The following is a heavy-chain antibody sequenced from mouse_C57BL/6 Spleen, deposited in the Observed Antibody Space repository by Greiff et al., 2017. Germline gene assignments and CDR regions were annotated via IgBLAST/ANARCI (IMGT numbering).Heavy chain of an antibody. D-gene: IGHD2-4*01. J-gene: IGHJ4*01. V-gene: IGHV5-12*01. CDR2: LSNGGGST. CDR3: ARRGLRHNYAIGY. Sequence: EVKLVESGGGLVQPGGSLKLSCAASGFTFSDYYMYWVRQTPEKRLEWVAYLSNGGGSTYYPDTVKGRFTIARDNATNTLYLQMSRLKSEDTAMYYCARRGLRHNYAIGYGDQGTSGTVSS. CDR1: GFTFSDYY.